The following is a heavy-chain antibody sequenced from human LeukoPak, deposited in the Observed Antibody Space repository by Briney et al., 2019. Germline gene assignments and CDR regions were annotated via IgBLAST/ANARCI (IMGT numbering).Heavy chain of an antibody. D-gene: IGHD1-26*01. J-gene: IGHJ3*02. CDR2: IYSGGST. Sequence: PGGSLRLSCAASGFTVSSNYMSWVRQAPGKGLEWVSDIYSGGSTYYADSVKGRFTISRDNSKNTLYLQMNSLRAEDTAVYYCARDKAGATAFDIWGQGTMVTVSS. CDR3: ARDKAGATAFDI. V-gene: IGHV3-53*01. CDR1: GFTVSSNY.